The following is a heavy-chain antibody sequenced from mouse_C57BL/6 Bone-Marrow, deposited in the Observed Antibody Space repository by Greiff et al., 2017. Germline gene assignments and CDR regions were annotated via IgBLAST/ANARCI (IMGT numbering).Heavy chain of an antibody. V-gene: IGHV14-3*01. CDR3: ARWRDWYCDV. Sequence: EVQLQQSVAELVRPGASVKLSCTASGFNITNTYMHWAKQRPEQGLEWIGRIYPASGNTKYAPKFKGKATITADTSSNTAYMQLSSLTSEDTAICYSARWRDWYCDVWGTGTTVTVSA. CDR2: IYPASGNT. J-gene: IGHJ1*03. CDR1: GFNITNTY.